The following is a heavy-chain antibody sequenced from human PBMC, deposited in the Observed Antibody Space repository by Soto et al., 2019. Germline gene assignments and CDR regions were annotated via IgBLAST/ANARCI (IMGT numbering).Heavy chain of an antibody. CDR2: FDPEDGET. D-gene: IGHD5-12*01. CDR1: GYTLTDSW. Sequence: APVKVSCKVSGYTLTDSWMDWVRQAPGKGLEWMGRFDPEDGETIYAQKFQGGVTMTEDTSADTAYMELSSLRSEDTAVYYCARGSMGYSGYDFDYWGQGTLVTVSS. J-gene: IGHJ4*02. V-gene: IGHV1-24*01. CDR3: ARGSMGYSGYDFDY.